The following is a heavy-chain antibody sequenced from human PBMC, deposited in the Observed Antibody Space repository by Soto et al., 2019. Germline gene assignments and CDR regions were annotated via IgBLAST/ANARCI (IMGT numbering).Heavy chain of an antibody. V-gene: IGHV3-21*01. J-gene: IGHJ3*02. CDR2: ISGSSSYI. Sequence: EVQLVESGGGLVKPGGSLRLSCAASGFTFSTYTMNWVRQAPGQGLEWVASISGSSSYIYYADSVKGRFTISRDNAKNSLYLQMNSLRAEDTAVYYCARDEGSGSYRDAFDIWGQGTMVTVSS. CDR1: GFTFSTYT. D-gene: IGHD3-10*01. CDR3: ARDEGSGSYRDAFDI.